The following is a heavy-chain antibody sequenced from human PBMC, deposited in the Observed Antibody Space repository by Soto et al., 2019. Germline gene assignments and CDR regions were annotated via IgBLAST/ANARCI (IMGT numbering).Heavy chain of an antibody. CDR3: ARAGYCSHTGCYERRPDWFAP. V-gene: IGHV2-26*01. J-gene: IGHJ5*02. D-gene: IGHD2-2*01. CDR1: GFSLSDVRLG. Sequence: QVTLKESGPVLVKPTETLTLTCTVSGFSLSDVRLGVSWIRQPPGKALEWLAHIFSNDERSYTTSLKSRLTISEHTSNRHVVLPMTAVDPVDTATYYCARAGYCSHTGCYERRPDWFAPWGQGTLVTVSS. CDR2: IFSNDER.